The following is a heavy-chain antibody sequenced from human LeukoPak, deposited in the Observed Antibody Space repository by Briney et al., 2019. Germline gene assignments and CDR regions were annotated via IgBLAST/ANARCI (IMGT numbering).Heavy chain of an antibody. J-gene: IGHJ6*03. V-gene: IGHV4-39*07. D-gene: IGHD3-10*01. CDR3: ARLRITMVRGSRRDYYYMDV. Sequence: PSETLSLTCTVSGGSISSSNYYWGWFRQPPGTGLEWIGSIYYSGSTYYNPSLKTRVTISVDTSKDQFSLNLSSVTAADTAVYYCARLRITMVRGSRRDYYYMDVWGKGTTVTISS. CDR2: IYYSGST. CDR1: GGSISSSNYY.